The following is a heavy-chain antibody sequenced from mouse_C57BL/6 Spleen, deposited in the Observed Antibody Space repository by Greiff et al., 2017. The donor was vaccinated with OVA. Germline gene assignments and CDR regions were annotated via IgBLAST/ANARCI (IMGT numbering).Heavy chain of an antibody. CDR2: INPSSGYT. CDR1: GYTFTSYW. Sequence: QVQLKESGAELAKPGASVKLSCKASGYTFTSYWMHWVKQRPGQGLEWIGYINPSSGYTKYNQKFKDKATLTADKSSSTAYMQLSSLTYEDSAVYYCARQGSQFGDYFDYWGQGTTLTVSS. D-gene: IGHD3-1*01. CDR3: ARQGSQFGDYFDY. J-gene: IGHJ2*01. V-gene: IGHV1-7*01.